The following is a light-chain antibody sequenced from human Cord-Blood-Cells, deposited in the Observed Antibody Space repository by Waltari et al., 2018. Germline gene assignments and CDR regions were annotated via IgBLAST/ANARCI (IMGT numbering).Light chain of an antibody. CDR3: QTWGTGIRV. CDR2: LNSDGSH. V-gene: IGLV4-69*01. CDR1: SGHSSYA. J-gene: IGLJ3*02. Sequence: QLVLTQSPSASASLGASVKLTCTLSSGHSSYAIAWHQQQPEKGPRYLMKLNSDGSHSKGDGSPDRFSGSSSGDERYLTISSLQSEDEADYYCQTWGTGIRVFGGGTKLTVL.